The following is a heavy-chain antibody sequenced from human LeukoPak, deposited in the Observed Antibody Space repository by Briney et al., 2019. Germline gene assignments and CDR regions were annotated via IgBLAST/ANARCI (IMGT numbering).Heavy chain of an antibody. J-gene: IGHJ4*02. CDR3: AKNPLRRPYSGYDYHFDY. D-gene: IGHD5-12*01. V-gene: IGHV3-30*18. CDR2: ISYDGSNK. Sequence: QAGGSLRLSCAASGFTFSSYGMHWVRQAPGKGLEWVAVISYDGSNKYYADSVKGRFTISRDNSKNTLYLQMNSLRAEDTAVYYCAKNPLRRPYSGYDYHFDYWGQGTLVTVSS. CDR1: GFTFSSYG.